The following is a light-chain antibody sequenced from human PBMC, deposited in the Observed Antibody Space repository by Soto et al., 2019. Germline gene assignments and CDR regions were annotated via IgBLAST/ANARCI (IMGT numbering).Light chain of an antibody. CDR3: QQYDNWPPIT. Sequence: EIVMTQSPDTLSVSPGERATLSSRASQSVSRNLAWYQQKPGQAPRLLIYAASTRATGIPARFSGSGSGVEFTLTISSLQSEDFAVYYCQQYDNWPPITFGQGTRLEIK. V-gene: IGKV3D-15*01. CDR2: AAS. CDR1: QSVSRN. J-gene: IGKJ5*01.